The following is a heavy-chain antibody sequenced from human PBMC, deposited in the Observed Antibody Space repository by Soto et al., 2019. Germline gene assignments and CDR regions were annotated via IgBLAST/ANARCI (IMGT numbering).Heavy chain of an antibody. Sequence: PSETLSLTCIVSGGSISSSNYYWGWIRQPPGKGLEWIGSIYYSGSTYYNPSLKSRVTISVDTSKNQFSLKLSSVTAADTAVYYCARRGLWSGYRNWFDPWGQGTLVTVSS. V-gene: IGHV4-39*01. CDR1: GGSISSSNYY. J-gene: IGHJ5*02. CDR2: IYYSGST. D-gene: IGHD3-3*01. CDR3: ARRGLWSGYRNWFDP.